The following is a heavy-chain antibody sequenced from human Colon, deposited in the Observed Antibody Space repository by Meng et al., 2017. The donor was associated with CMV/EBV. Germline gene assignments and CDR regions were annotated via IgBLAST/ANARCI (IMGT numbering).Heavy chain of an antibody. J-gene: IGHJ4*02. CDR2: LLYDGSKE. V-gene: IGHV3-30-3*01. D-gene: IGHD1-7*01. Sequence: GGSLRLSCVASGLTLNRYWMHWVRRAPGKGLEWVAVLLYDGSKEYYADSVRGRFTISRDTSTNMLFLQMDGLSSENTAIYYCARGLELPDYWGQGTLVTVSS. CDR3: ARGLELPDY. CDR1: GLTLNRYW.